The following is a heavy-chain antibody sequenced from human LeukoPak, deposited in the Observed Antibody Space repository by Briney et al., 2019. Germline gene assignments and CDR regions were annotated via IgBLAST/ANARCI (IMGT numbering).Heavy chain of an antibody. V-gene: IGHV3-30*02. Sequence: PGGSLRLSCAASGFTFSSYGMHWVRQAPGKGLEWVAFIRYDGSNKYYADSVKGRFTISRDNSKNTLYLQMNSLRAEDTAVYYCAKRGDDFWSGIDYRGQGTLVTVSS. CDR2: IRYDGSNK. CDR1: GFTFSSYG. J-gene: IGHJ4*02. CDR3: AKRGDDFWSGIDY. D-gene: IGHD3-3*01.